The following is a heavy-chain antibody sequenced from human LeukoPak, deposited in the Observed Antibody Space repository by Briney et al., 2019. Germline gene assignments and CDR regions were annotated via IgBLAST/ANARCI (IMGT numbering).Heavy chain of an antibody. CDR2: IYSGGST. CDR1: GLTVISNY. CDR3: ARDREMALGY. J-gene: IGHJ4*02. D-gene: IGHD5-24*01. V-gene: IGHV3-53*01. Sequence: PGGSLRLSCAASGLTVISNYMSWVRQAPGKGLEWVSVIYSGGSTYYADSVKGRLTISRDNSKNTLYLQMNSLRAEDTAVYYCARDREMALGYWGQATLVTVSS.